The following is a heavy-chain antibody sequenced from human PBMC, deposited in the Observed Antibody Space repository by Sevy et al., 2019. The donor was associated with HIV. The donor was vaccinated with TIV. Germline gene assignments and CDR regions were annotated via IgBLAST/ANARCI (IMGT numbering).Heavy chain of an antibody. CDR2: ISAYNGNT. CDR1: GYTFTSYG. V-gene: IGHV1-18*04. D-gene: IGHD3-22*01. CDR3: ARTPYYYDSSGYWYFDL. J-gene: IGHJ2*01. Sequence: ASVKVSCKASGYTFTSYGISWVRQAPGHGLEWMGWISAYNGNTNYAQKLQGRVTMTTDTSTSTAYMELRSLRSDDTAVYYCARTPYYYDSSGYWYFDLWGRGTLVTVSS.